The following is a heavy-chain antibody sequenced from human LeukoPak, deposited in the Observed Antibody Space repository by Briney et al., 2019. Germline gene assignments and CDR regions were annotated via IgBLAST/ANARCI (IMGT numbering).Heavy chain of an antibody. CDR2: ILADGYTT. J-gene: IGHJ4*02. Sequence: SGGSLRLSCAASGFSLTSFAMAWVRQSPGKRLEWVSGILADGYTTYYADSVKGRFTISRDNSKNTLYLQMNSLRTEDTAVYYCARALAARQDYWGQGTLVTVSS. CDR1: GFSLTSFA. CDR3: ARALAARQDY. V-gene: IGHV3-23*01. D-gene: IGHD6-6*01.